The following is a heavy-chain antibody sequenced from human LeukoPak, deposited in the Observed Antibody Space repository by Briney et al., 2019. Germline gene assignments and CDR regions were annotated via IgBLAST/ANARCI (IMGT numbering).Heavy chain of an antibody. Sequence: SETLSLTCTVSGGSLSSYYWSWIRQPPGKGLEWIGYIYYSGSTNYNPSLKSRVTISVDTSKNQFSLKLSSVTAADTAVYYCARKHGSGSYPYYYYMDVWGKGTTVTISS. V-gene: IGHV4-59*01. D-gene: IGHD3-10*01. CDR1: GGSLSSYY. J-gene: IGHJ6*03. CDR2: IYYSGST. CDR3: ARKHGSGSYPYYYYMDV.